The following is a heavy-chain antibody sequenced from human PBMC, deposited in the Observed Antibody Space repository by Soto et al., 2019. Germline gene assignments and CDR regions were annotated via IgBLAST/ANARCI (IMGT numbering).Heavy chain of an antibody. CDR1: GGSISSSSYY. CDR3: ASGGRDVVVVSATLGLFDY. D-gene: IGHD2-15*01. CDR2: IYYSGST. Sequence: QLQLQESGPGLVKPSETLSLTCTVSGGSISSSSYYWGWIRQPPGKGLEWIGSIYYSGSTYYNPSLKSRVTISVDTSKNQFSLKLSSVNAADTAVYYCASGGRDVVVVSATLGLFDYWGQGTLVTVSS. J-gene: IGHJ4*02. V-gene: IGHV4-39*01.